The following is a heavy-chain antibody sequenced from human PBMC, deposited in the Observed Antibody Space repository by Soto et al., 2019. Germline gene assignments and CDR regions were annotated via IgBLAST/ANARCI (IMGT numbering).Heavy chain of an antibody. D-gene: IGHD1-26*01. CDR1: GGSISSYY. V-gene: IGHV4-59*08. CDR2: IYYSGST. Sequence: SETLSLTCTVSGGSISSYYWSWIRQPPGKGLEWIGYIYYSGSTNYNPSLKSRVTISVDASKNQFSLKVNSVTAADSALYYCARVFPVFAVGTVYYHPLDVWGQGT. J-gene: IGHJ6*02. CDR3: ARVFPVFAVGTVYYHPLDV.